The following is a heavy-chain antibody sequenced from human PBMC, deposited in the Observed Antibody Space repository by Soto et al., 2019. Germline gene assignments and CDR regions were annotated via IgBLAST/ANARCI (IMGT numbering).Heavy chain of an antibody. CDR3: RLGHYTGH. CDR1: GLTTMPW. D-gene: IGHD2-8*02. V-gene: IGHV3-7*01. CDR2: IKDDGSET. J-gene: IGHJ4*02. Sequence: GGSLRLSCEVPGLTTMPWMNWVRQAPGKGLEWVANIKDDGSETFYVESVKGRFTISRDYAKKAVYLQMNSLRAEDTAVYYCRLGHYTGHWHQGTLVTVSS.